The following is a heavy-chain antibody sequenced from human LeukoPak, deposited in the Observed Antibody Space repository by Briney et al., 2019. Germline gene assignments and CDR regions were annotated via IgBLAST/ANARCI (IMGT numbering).Heavy chain of an antibody. CDR1: GFTFSSYS. CDR3: AKAPPHSSGWYVFDY. D-gene: IGHD6-19*01. Sequence: PGGSLRLSCAASGFTFSSYSMNWVRQAPGKGLEWVSSISSSSSYIYYADSVKGRFTISRDNAKNSLYLQMNSLRAEDTAVYYCAKAPPHSSGWYVFDYWGQGTLVTVSS. J-gene: IGHJ4*02. CDR2: ISSSSSYI. V-gene: IGHV3-21*01.